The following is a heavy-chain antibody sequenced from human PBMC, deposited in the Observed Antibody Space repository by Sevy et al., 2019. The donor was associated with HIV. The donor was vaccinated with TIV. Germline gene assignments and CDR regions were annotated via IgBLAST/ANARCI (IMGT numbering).Heavy chain of an antibody. V-gene: IGHV3-7*01. CDR2: INEDGSRL. Sequence: GGSLRLSCVASGFTFSDSWMTWVRQAPGKGLERIAFINEDGSRLGYVDSVRGRFTISRENTKNSLYLQMNSLRAEDTAAYFCARDRAYSALDYWGQGTLVTVSS. CDR1: GFTFSDSW. CDR3: ARDRAYSALDY. J-gene: IGHJ4*02. D-gene: IGHD5-18*01.